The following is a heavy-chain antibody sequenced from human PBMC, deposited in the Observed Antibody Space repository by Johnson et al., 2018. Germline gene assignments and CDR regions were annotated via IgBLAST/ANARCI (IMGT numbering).Heavy chain of an antibody. V-gene: IGHV3-48*02. CDR2: ISSSGSAI. J-gene: IGHJ6*01. Sequence: VRLVQSGGGLVQPGGSLRLSCAASGFTFSSYSMTWVRQAPGKGLEWLSYISSSGSAIYYADSVTGRFSISRDNAKNSLLLQMSSRRDEDTAVYYCAIEVRSRPASSSQYYYGMDVWGQGTTVTVSS. CDR3: AIEVRSRPASSSQYYYGMDV. CDR1: GFTFSSYS. D-gene: IGHD2-2*01.